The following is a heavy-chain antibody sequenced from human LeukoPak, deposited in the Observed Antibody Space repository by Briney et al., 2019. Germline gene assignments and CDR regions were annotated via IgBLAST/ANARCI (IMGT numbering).Heavy chain of an antibody. Sequence: QPGGSLRLSCAASGFTFSSYEMNWVRQAPGKGLEWVSGISGSGGTTYYADSVKGRFTISRDNSKKTLYLQMNSLRAEDTAVYYCAKENVAAALPDNWFDPWGQGTLVTVSS. D-gene: IGHD2-2*01. J-gene: IGHJ5*02. V-gene: IGHV3-23*01. CDR1: GFTFSSYE. CDR3: AKENVAAALPDNWFDP. CDR2: ISGSGGTT.